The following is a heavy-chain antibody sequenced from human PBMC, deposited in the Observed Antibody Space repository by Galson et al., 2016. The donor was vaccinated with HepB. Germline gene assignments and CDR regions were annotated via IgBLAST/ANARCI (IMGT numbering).Heavy chain of an antibody. CDR2: ITTSGEAM. Sequence: SLRLSCAASGFTFSSYGMHWVRQAPGKGLEWISYITTSGEAMYYADSVKGRFTISRDNAKNSLYLQMNSLRAEDTAVYYCARDPDTSSKVDYWGQGTRVTVSS. J-gene: IGHJ4*02. CDR3: ARDPDTSSKVDY. CDR1: GFTFSSYG. D-gene: IGHD6-6*01. V-gene: IGHV3-48*04.